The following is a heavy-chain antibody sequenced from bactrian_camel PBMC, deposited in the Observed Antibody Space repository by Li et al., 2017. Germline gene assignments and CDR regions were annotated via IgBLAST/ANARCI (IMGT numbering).Heavy chain of an antibody. J-gene: IGHJ4*01. D-gene: IGHD5*01. CDR2: IGSDVGNT. Sequence: HVQLVESGGALVQPGGSLRLSCAASGFDFRSNGMSWVRQAPGKDVEWLCGIGSDVGNTWYADSVKGRFTVSRDNTMNMLYLQMNGLKPEDTARYHCVTGSRKTRIRSQGTQVTVS. CDR1: GFDFRSNG. V-gene: IGHV3S6*01.